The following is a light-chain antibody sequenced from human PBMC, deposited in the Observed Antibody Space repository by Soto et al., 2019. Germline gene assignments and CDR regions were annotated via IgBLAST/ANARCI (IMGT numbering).Light chain of an antibody. Sequence: QSVLTQPPSASGTPGQRVTISCSGSSSNIGSNTVNWYQQLPGTAPKLLIYSNNQRPSGVPDRFSASKSGTSASLAISGLQSEDEADYYCAAWDDSLNGRVFGGGTKLTVL. V-gene: IGLV1-44*01. J-gene: IGLJ3*02. CDR1: SSNIGSNT. CDR3: AAWDDSLNGRV. CDR2: SNN.